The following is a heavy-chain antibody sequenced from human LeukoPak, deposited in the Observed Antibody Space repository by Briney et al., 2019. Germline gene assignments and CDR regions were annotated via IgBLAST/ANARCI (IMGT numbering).Heavy chain of an antibody. Sequence: GGSLRLSCAASGFTFSSYGMNWVRQAPGKGLEWVSAISGSGGSTYYADSVKGWFTISRDNSKNTVHLLMNSLRTEDTAVYYCVKDWSYCSSTSCYLDYMDVWGKGATVTVSS. CDR3: VKDWSYCSSTSCYLDYMDV. J-gene: IGHJ6*03. CDR2: ISGSGGST. CDR1: GFTFSSYG. D-gene: IGHD2-2*01. V-gene: IGHV3-23*01.